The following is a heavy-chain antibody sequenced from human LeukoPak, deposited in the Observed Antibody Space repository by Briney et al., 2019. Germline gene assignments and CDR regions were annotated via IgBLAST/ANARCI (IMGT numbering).Heavy chain of an antibody. Sequence: PGGSLRLSCAASGFTFRSYAMSWVRQAPGKGLEWVSAISGSGGSTYYADSVKGRFTMSRDNSKNTLYLQMNSLRAEDTAVYYCAKDLGTVPSSDPWGQGTLVTASS. V-gene: IGHV3-23*01. D-gene: IGHD4-17*01. CDR2: ISGSGGST. CDR3: AKDLGTVPSSDP. J-gene: IGHJ5*02. CDR1: GFTFRSYA.